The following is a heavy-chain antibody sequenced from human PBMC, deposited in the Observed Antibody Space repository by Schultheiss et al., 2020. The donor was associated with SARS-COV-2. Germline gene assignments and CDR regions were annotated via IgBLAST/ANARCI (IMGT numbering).Heavy chain of an antibody. J-gene: IGHJ5*02. D-gene: IGHD6-19*01. V-gene: IGHV3-48*04. CDR1: GFTFSSYW. Sequence: GGSLRLSCAASGFTFSSYWMSWVRQAPGKGLEWVSYISSSGSTIYYADSVKGRFTISRDNAKNSLYLQMNSLRAEDTAVYYCATGRGGWYVSWFDPWGQGTLVTVSS. CDR2: ISSSGSTI. CDR3: ATGRGGWYVSWFDP.